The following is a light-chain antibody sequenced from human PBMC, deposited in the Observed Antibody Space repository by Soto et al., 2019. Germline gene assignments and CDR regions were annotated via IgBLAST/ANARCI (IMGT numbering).Light chain of an antibody. V-gene: IGKV3-20*01. Sequence: IVLTQSPGTLSLSPGEGATLSCRSIQSVSNNYLAWYQQKPGQAPRLLIYGASNRATGIPDRFSGSGSGTDFTLTISRLEPEDFAVYYCQQYGSSGTFGQGTKVDIK. CDR2: GAS. J-gene: IGKJ1*01. CDR3: QQYGSSGT. CDR1: QSVSNNY.